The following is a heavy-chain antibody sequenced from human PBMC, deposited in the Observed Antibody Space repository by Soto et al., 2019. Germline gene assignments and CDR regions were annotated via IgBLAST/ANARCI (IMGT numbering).Heavy chain of an antibody. CDR2: INYSGIT. D-gene: IGHD4-17*01. CDR1: GDSISSSSYY. Sequence: QLQLQESGPGLVKPSATLSLTCSVSGDSISSSSYYWGWIRQPPGKGLAWIGTINYSGITYYNPSLKSPVTIAVDTSKNQFSLMVRSVTAADTAVDYCARLYGDYVPYWGQGILVSVSS. V-gene: IGHV4-39*01. J-gene: IGHJ4*02. CDR3: ARLYGDYVPY.